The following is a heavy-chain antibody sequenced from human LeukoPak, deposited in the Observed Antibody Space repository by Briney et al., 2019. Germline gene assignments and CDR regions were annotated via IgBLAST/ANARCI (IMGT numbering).Heavy chain of an antibody. CDR2: INPNSGGT. CDR1: GHTVTDYY. D-gene: IGHD2-15*01. J-gene: IGHJ4*02. Sequence: ASVKVSRKASGHTVTDYYIYRVRQAPGQWLEWMGRINPNSGGTDYAQKFQGSVTMTRDTSISTAYMELTRLRSDDTAVYYCARGLYYFDYWGQGTLVTVSS. V-gene: IGHV1-2*06. CDR3: ARGLYYFDY.